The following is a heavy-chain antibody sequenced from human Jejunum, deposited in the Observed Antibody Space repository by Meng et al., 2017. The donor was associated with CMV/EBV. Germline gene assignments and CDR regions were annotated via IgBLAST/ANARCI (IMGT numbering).Heavy chain of an antibody. J-gene: IGHJ4*02. CDR3: AHFVGGYYPSRPDY. CDR1: GFSPSTSGEG. Sequence: QISFNVSGPTLVKPTQTLTLTCSFSGFSPSTSGEGVGWIRQPPGKALEWLALIYRGDDKRYSPSLNSRLTIAKDTSKNEVVLTLTNMGPIDTGTYYCAHFVGGYYPSRPDYWGQGTLVTVSS. D-gene: IGHD1-26*01. CDR2: IYRGDDK. V-gene: IGHV2-5*02.